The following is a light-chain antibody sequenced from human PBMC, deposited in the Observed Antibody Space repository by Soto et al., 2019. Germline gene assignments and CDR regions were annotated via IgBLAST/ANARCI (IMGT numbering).Light chain of an antibody. V-gene: IGKV1-39*01. CDR2: GAT. Sequence: DIRMTQSPSSLSASVGDRVTITCRASQTISIYLNWYQVKPGKAPNLLIYGATRLQTGVPSRFTGSAAGTEFSLTITSLQPEDLATYFCQESDSLPYTFGQGTKLEIK. J-gene: IGKJ2*01. CDR3: QESDSLPYT. CDR1: QTISIY.